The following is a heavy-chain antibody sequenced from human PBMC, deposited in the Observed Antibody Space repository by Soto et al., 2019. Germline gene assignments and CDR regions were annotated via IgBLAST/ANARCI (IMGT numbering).Heavy chain of an antibody. Sequence: QVQLQESGPGLVKPSETLSLTCTVSGGSISTYYWNWIRQPPGKGLEWIGYIYYGGSANYNPSLKGRLTISVDTSKKQFSLKLSSVTAADTAVYYCARGGHCTNGVCSALDYWGQGTLVTASS. J-gene: IGHJ4*02. CDR1: GGSISTYY. CDR2: IYYGGSA. CDR3: ARGGHCTNGVCSALDY. V-gene: IGHV4-59*08. D-gene: IGHD2-8*01.